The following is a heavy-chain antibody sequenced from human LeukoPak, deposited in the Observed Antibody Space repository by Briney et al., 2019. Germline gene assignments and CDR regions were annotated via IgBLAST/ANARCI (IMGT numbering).Heavy chain of an antibody. CDR1: RFTSNSHA. J-gene: IGHJ4*02. V-gene: IGHV3-23*01. CDR3: SGIACSGTTCSQIDY. Sequence: PGGSLRLSCAASRFTSNSHAMTGVPRFPEEGVECGSTVGTDGSRTYYRDAVKGRFTIFRDNSKNSMYLQMNSLRAEGTAVYYWSGIACSGTTCSQIDYWGQGTLVTVSS. CDR2: VGTDGSRT. D-gene: IGHD2-2*01.